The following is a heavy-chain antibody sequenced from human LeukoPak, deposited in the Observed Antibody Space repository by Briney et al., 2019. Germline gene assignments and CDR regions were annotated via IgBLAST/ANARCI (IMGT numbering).Heavy chain of an antibody. CDR3: AKEETSSGLASSWFDY. J-gene: IGHJ4*02. Sequence: GGSLRLSCAASGFTFSSYAMSWVRHAQGKGLEWVSAMSGSGGSTYYADSVKGRFTISRDNSKNTLYLQMNSLRAEDTAVYYCAKEETSSGLASSWFDYWGQGNLVTVSS. CDR1: GFTFSSYA. D-gene: IGHD6-19*01. V-gene: IGHV3-23*01. CDR2: MSGSGGST.